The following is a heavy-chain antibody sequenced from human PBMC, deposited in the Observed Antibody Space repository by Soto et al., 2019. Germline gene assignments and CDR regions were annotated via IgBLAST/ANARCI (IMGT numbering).Heavy chain of an antibody. J-gene: IGHJ6*02. CDR3: ARDRTAMDPYYCYGMDV. CDR1: GGTFSSYA. CDR2: IIPIFGTA. Sequence: QVQLVQSGAEVKKPGSSVKVSCKASGGTFSSYAISWVRQAPGQGLEWMGGIIPIFGTANYAQKFQGRVTITADESTSTAYMELSSLRSEDTAVYYCARDRTAMDPYYCYGMDVWGQGTTVTVSS. D-gene: IGHD5-18*01. V-gene: IGHV1-69*01.